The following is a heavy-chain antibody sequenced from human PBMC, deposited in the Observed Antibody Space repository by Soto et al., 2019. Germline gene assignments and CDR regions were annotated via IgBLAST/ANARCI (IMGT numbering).Heavy chain of an antibody. CDR3: AKDREYGDYVGSDFDY. CDR2: ISYDGSNK. V-gene: IGHV3-30*18. J-gene: IGHJ4*02. D-gene: IGHD4-17*01. CDR1: GFTFRSYG. Sequence: QVQLVESGGGEAQPGRSLRLSCAVSGFTFRSYGMHWVRQAPGKGLEWVALISYDGSNKYYADSVKGRFTISRDNSKNTADLQMNSLRVEDTAVYYWAKDREYGDYVGSDFDYWGQGTLVTVSS.